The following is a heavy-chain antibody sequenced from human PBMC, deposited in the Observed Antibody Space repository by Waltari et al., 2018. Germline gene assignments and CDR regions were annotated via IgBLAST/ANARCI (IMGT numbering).Heavy chain of an antibody. V-gene: IGHV4-34*02. CDR2: INHSGYT. J-gene: IGHJ4*02. Sequence: QVHLQQWGAGLLKPSETLSLTCAVSVGSFSGYFWSWFRQPPGKGLEWLGEINHSGYTNYNPSLKSRVTISVDTSKNQFSLKLSSVTAADTAVYYCAREGRAAAGTDYWSQGTLVTVSS. D-gene: IGHD6-13*01. CDR3: AREGRAAAGTDY. CDR1: VGSFSGYF.